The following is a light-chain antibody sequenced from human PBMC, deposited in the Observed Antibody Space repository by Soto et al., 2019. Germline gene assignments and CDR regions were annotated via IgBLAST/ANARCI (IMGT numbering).Light chain of an antibody. J-gene: IGKJ1*01. Sequence: EIVLTQSPGPLSLSQGERATLSCRASQSVSSSYLAGYQQKPGQAPRLLIYGASSRATGIPDRFSGSGSGTDFTLTISRLEPEDFAVYYCQQYGSSSWTFGQGTKVDIK. CDR3: QQYGSSSWT. CDR1: QSVSSSY. V-gene: IGKV3-20*01. CDR2: GAS.